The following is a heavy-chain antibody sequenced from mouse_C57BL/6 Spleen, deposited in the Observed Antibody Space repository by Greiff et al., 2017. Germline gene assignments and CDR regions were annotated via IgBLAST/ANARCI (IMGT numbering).Heavy chain of an antibody. CDR2: IDPSDSYT. CDR3: ARSPRKIITTVHWYFDV. J-gene: IGHJ1*03. V-gene: IGHV1-69*01. D-gene: IGHD1-1*01. Sequence: QVQLQQPGAELVMPGASVKLSCKASGYTFTSYWMHWVKQRPGQGLEWIGEIDPSDSYTNYNQKFKGKSTLTVDKSSSTAYMQLSSLTSEDSAVYYCARSPRKIITTVHWYFDVWGTGTTVTVSS. CDR1: GYTFTSYW.